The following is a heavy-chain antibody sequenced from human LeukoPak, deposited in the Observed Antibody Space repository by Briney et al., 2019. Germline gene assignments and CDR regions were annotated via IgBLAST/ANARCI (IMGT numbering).Heavy chain of an antibody. J-gene: IGHJ6*02. CDR2: ISYDGINE. Sequence: GKSLRLSCAASGFTFSSYAMHWVRQAPGKGREWVALISYDGINEYRADSVKGRFTISRDNSKNTLYLQMRSLRTEDTAVYYCARERTTRPHYYYAMDVWGQGTTVTVSS. V-gene: IGHV3-30-3*01. CDR1: GFTFSSYA. D-gene: IGHD4-11*01. CDR3: ARERTTRPHYYYAMDV.